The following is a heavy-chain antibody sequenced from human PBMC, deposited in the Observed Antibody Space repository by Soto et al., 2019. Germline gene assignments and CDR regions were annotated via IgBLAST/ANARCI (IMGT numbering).Heavy chain of an antibody. V-gene: IGHV3-21*06. Sequence: ESGGGLVKPGGSLRLSCAASGFTFNKYSMNWVRQAPGKGLEWVASITSKTGEQYYADSVKGRFIISRDNTNNSLSLQVTSLRDEDTAVYYCARDLMPNDRGLGDLAYWGQGTLVTVSS. J-gene: IGHJ4*02. CDR3: ARDLMPNDRGLGDLAY. CDR1: GFTFNKYS. CDR2: ITSKTGEQ. D-gene: IGHD3-22*01.